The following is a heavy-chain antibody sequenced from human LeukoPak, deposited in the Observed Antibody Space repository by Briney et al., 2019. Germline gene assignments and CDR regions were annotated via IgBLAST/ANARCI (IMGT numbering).Heavy chain of an antibody. Sequence: SETLSLTRAVYGGSFSGYCWSWIRQPPGKGLEWIGEINHSGSTNYNPSLKSRVTISVDTSKNQFSLKLSSVTAADTAVYYCARARIGRWLQFPAYFDYWGQGTLVTVSS. CDR3: ARARIGRWLQFPAYFDY. CDR1: GGSFSGYC. D-gene: IGHD5-24*01. CDR2: INHSGST. J-gene: IGHJ4*02. V-gene: IGHV4-34*01.